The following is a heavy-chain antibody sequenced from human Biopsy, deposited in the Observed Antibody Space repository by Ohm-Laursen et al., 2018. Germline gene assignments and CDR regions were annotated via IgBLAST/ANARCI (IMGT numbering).Heavy chain of an antibody. CDR2: ISPNSGGT. CDR3: ARDIMNRIAGLVARSDVFDV. V-gene: IGHV1-2*02. D-gene: IGHD3-16*01. Sequence: EASVKVSCKGSGYAVNDYFLHWLRQAPGQGPEWMGWISPNSGGTNYAQKFQGRVTMTTDTSTSTVYLELRRLISDDTAAYYCARDIMNRIAGLVARSDVFDVWGQGTLVTVSS. J-gene: IGHJ3*01. CDR1: GYAVNDYF.